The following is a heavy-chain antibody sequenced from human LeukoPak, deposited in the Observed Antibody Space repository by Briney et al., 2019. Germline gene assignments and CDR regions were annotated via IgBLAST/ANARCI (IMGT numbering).Heavy chain of an antibody. CDR1: GGALSTYG. D-gene: IGHD2-2*01. J-gene: IGHJ6*03. Sequence: SVKVSCKASGGALSTYGISWVRQAPGQGLEWMGGIIPIFGTTNYAKNFQGRVTITADESTSTAYMEVSGLRSDDTAVYYCASSRANLASGDSVVVPVAFYYYYMDVWGKGTTVTVSS. CDR2: IIPIFGTT. V-gene: IGHV1-69*13. CDR3: ASSRANLASGDSVVVPVAFYYYYMDV.